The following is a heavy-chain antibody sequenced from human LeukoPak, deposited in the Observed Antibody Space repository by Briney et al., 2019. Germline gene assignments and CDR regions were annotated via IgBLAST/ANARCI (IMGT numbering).Heavy chain of an antibody. CDR2: IRYDGSNK. V-gene: IGHV3-30*02. CDR3: AKDTYYYGSGSFPDY. CDR1: GFTFSSYG. J-gene: IGHJ4*02. D-gene: IGHD3-10*01. Sequence: GGSLRLSCAASGFTFSSYGMHWVRQAPGKGLEWVAFIRYDGSNKCYADSVKGRFTISRDNSKNTLYLQMNSLRAEDTAVYYCAKDTYYYGSGSFPDYWGQGTLVTVSS.